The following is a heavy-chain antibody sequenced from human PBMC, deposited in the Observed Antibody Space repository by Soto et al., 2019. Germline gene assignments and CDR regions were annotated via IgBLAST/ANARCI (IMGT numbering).Heavy chain of an antibody. CDR3: ARDLGTATDY. V-gene: IGHV4-4*02. CDR2: IYPSEAP. Sequence: QVHLQESGPGLVKPSGTLSLTCGVSGDSITSCNWWSWVRHAPGKGLEWIGAIYPSEAPTNNPSPKNRATTSVDPSNTHFSLKLSSVTAADTAVYLWARDLGTATDYWGRGTLVTVAS. J-gene: IGHJ4*02. CDR1: GDSITSCNW.